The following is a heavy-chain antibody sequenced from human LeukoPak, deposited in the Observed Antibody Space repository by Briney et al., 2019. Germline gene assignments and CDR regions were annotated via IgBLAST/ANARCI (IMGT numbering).Heavy chain of an antibody. CDR2: ISAYNGNI. J-gene: IGHJ4*02. CDR3: ARGSHRLYDYVWGSYESKDY. CDR1: GYTFTGYY. Sequence: GASVKVSCKASGYTFTGYYMHWVRQAPGQGLEWMGWISAYNGNIHYAQKLQGRVTLTTDTSTSTAYMELRSLRSDDTAMYYCARGSHRLYDYVWGSYESKDYWGQGTLVTVSS. V-gene: IGHV1-18*04. D-gene: IGHD3-16*01.